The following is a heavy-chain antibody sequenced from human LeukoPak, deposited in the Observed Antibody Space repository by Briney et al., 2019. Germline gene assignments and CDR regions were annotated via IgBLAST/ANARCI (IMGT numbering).Heavy chain of an antibody. CDR2: ISSSSTI. D-gene: IGHD3-10*01. CDR1: GFTFSSYS. Sequence: GSLRLSCAASGFTFSSYSMNWVRQAPGKGLEWVSYISSSSTIYYADSVKGRFTISRDNAKNSLYLQMNSLRAEDTAVYYCARVVWFGTGYYYMDVWGKGTTVTVSS. J-gene: IGHJ6*03. V-gene: IGHV3-48*01. CDR3: ARVVWFGTGYYYMDV.